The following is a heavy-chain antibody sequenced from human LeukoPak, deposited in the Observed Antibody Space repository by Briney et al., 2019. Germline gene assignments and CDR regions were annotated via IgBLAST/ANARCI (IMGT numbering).Heavy chain of an antibody. J-gene: IGHJ4*02. Sequence: SGGSLRLSCAASEFSFSNYCMSWGRQAPGRGLERVAHTNKDGSRQYYVDSVKGRFTISRDNAKNSLFLQLNNLRGEDTAVYYCATTVAGHPDDYFDFWGQGTLVTVSS. D-gene: IGHD6-19*01. CDR3: ATTVAGHPDDYFDF. CDR2: TNKDGSRQ. V-gene: IGHV3-7*01. CDR1: EFSFSNYC.